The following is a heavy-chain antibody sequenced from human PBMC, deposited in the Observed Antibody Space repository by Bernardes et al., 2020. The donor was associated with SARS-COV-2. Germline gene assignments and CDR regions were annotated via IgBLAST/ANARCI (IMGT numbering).Heavy chain of an antibody. Sequence: GGSLRLSCAASGFTFDDYAMHWVRQAPGKGLEWVSGISWNSGSIGYADSVKGRFTISRDNAKNSLYLQMNSLRAEDTALYYCACDRDAFDIWGQGTMVTVSS. J-gene: IGHJ3*02. CDR1: GFTFDDYA. V-gene: IGHV3-9*01. CDR3: ACDRDAFDI. CDR2: ISWNSGSI.